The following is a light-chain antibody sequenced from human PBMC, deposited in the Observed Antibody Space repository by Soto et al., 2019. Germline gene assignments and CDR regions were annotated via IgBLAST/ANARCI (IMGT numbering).Light chain of an antibody. V-gene: IGKV3-11*01. Sequence: EIVLTQSPATLSSFPGDRVTLSCRASQYINTRLAWYQHRPGQAPRLLIYHTSLRAASIPARFSASGSGTDFTLTISDVQPEDFALYYCHQRQSWPRTFGQGTKVDIK. J-gene: IGKJ1*01. CDR2: HTS. CDR1: QYINTR. CDR3: HQRQSWPRT.